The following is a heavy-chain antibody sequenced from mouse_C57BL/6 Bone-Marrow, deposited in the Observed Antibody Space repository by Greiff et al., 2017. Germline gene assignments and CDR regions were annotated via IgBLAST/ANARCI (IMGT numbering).Heavy chain of an antibody. CDR3: ARHGYYYFDY. V-gene: IGHV5-6*02. J-gene: IGHJ2*01. CDR1: GFTFSSYG. Sequence: DVMLVESGGDLVKPGGSLKLSCAASGFTFSSYGMSWVRQTPDKRLEWVATISSGGSYTYYPDSVKGRFTISRDKAKNTLYLQMSSLKSEDTAMYYCARHGYYYFDYWGQGTTLTVSS. CDR2: ISSGGSYT. D-gene: IGHD2-3*01.